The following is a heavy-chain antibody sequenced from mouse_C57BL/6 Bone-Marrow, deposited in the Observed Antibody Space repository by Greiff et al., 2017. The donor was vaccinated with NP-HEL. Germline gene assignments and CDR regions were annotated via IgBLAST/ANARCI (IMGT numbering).Heavy chain of an antibody. V-gene: IGHV1-15*01. CDR2: IDPETGGT. CDR1: GYTFTDYE. Sequence: QVHVKQSGAELVRPGASVTLSCKASGYTFTDYEMHWVKQTPVHGLEWIGAIDPETGGTAYNQKFKGKAILTADKSSSTAYMELRSLTSEDSAVYYCTGYDGYYWYFDVWGTGTTVTVSS. CDR3: TGYDGYYWYFDV. J-gene: IGHJ1*03. D-gene: IGHD2-3*01.